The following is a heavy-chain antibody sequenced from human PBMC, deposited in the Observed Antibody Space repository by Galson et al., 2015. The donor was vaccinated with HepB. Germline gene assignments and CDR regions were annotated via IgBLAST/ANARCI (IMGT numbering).Heavy chain of an antibody. Sequence: SLRLSCAASGFTFSSHAMNWVRQAPGKGLEWVSSISSSSRHIYYADSVKGRFTISRDNARNSLFLQMNSLRVEDTAVYYCARGIGGTRNNWFDPWGQGTLVTVSS. V-gene: IGHV3-21*01. D-gene: IGHD1-1*01. CDR2: ISSSSRHI. J-gene: IGHJ5*02. CDR3: ARGIGGTRNNWFDP. CDR1: GFTFSSHA.